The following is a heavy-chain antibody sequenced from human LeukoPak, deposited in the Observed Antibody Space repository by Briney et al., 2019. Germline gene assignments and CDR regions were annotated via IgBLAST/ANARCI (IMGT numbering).Heavy chain of an antibody. V-gene: IGHV4-39*07. CDR2: IYYSGST. CDR1: GGSISSSSYY. D-gene: IGHD2-21*01. J-gene: IGHJ2*01. CDR3: ARVWRPRYFDL. Sequence: SETLSLTCTVSGGSISSSSYYWGWIRQPPGKGLEWIGSIYYSGSTYYNPSLKSRVTISVDTSKNQFSLKLSSVTAADTAVYYCARVWRPRYFDLWGRGTLVTVSS.